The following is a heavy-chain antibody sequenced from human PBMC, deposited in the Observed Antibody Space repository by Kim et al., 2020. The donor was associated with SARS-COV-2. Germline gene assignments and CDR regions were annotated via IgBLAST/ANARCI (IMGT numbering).Heavy chain of an antibody. V-gene: IGHV3-30-3*01. J-gene: IGHJ6*02. Sequence: GGSLRLSCAASGLSFDDSAMHWVRQAPGKGLECLAVISYDGRNKDYEDSVKGRFTISRDNSKRTLFLQMNSLRVEDTGVYYCARGNYHESFSLSDYYNGMDVWGQGTTVTVSS. CDR1: GLSFDDSA. D-gene: IGHD3-22*01. CDR2: ISYDGRNK. CDR3: ARGNYHESFSLSDYYNGMDV.